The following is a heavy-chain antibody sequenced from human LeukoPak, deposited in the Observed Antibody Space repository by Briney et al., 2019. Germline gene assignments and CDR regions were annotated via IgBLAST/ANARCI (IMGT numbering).Heavy chain of an antibody. V-gene: IGHV3-15*01. CDR3: TTTPYSSGYPYYFDY. CDR1: GFTFSNAW. CDR2: IKSKTDGGTT. D-gene: IGHD3-22*01. Sequence: GGSLRLSCAASGFTFSNAWMSWVRQAPGKGLEWVGRIKSKTDGGTTDYAAPVKGRFTISRDDSKNTQYLQMNSLKTKDTAVYYCTTTPYSSGYPYYFDYWGQGTLVTVSS. J-gene: IGHJ4*02.